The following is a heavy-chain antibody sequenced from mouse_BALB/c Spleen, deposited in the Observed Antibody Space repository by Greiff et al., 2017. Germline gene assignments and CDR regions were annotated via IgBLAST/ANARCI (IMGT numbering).Heavy chain of an antibody. Sequence: EVQLVESGGGLVQPGGSLKLSCAASGFTFSSYGMSWVRQTPDKRLELVATINSNGGSTYYPDSVKGRFTISRDNAKNTLYLQMSSLKSEDTAMYYCARDGASYWHFDVWGAGTTVTVSS. J-gene: IGHJ1*01. V-gene: IGHV5-6-3*01. CDR1: GFTFSSYG. D-gene: IGHD6-1*01. CDR2: INSNGGST. CDR3: ARDGASYWHFDV.